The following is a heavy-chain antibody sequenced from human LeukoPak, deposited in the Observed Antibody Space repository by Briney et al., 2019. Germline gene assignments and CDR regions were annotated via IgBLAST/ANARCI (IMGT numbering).Heavy chain of an antibody. Sequence: PGGSLRLSCAASGFTFDDYAMHWVRQAPGKGLEWVSVISGDGDSTYYVDSVKGRFTISRHNSKNTLYLQMNSLRAEDTAVYYCARVVGGSAFDIWGQGTMVTVSS. D-gene: IGHD3-16*01. J-gene: IGHJ3*02. CDR3: ARVVGGSAFDI. CDR1: GFTFDDYA. V-gene: IGHV3-43*02. CDR2: ISGDGDST.